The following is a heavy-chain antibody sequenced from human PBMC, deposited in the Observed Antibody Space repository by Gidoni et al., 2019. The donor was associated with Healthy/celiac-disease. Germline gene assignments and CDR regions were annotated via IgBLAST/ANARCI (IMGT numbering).Heavy chain of an antibody. CDR1: GFTFSSYA. D-gene: IGHD3-3*01. CDR3: AIRTRTYYDFWSGYYLSSYYYYYGMDV. V-gene: IGHV3-23*01. J-gene: IGHJ6*02. CDR2: ISGSGGST. Sequence: EVQLLESGGGLVQPGGSLRLSCAASGFTFSSYAMSWVRPAPGKGLEWVSAISGSGGSTYYADSVKGRFTISRDNSKNTLYLQMNSLRAEDTAVYYCAIRTRTYYDFWSGYYLSSYYYYYGMDVWGQGTTVTVSS.